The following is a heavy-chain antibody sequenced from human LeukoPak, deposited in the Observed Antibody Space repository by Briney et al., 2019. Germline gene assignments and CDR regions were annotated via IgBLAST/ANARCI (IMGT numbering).Heavy chain of an antibody. CDR1: GGSISSYY. V-gene: IGHV4-59*01. Sequence: PSETLSLTCTVSGGSISSYYWSWIRQPPGKGLEWIGYIYYSGSTNYNPSLKSRVTISVDTSKNQFSLKLSSVTAADTAVYYCARDSGWGYSSGWYDYWGQGTLVTVSS. D-gene: IGHD6-19*01. J-gene: IGHJ4*02. CDR2: IYYSGST. CDR3: ARDSGWGYSSGWYDY.